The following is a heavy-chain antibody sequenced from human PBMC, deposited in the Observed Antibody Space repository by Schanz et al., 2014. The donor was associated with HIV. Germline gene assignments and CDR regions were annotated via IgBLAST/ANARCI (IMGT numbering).Heavy chain of an antibody. CDR3: ARDGGEV. J-gene: IGHJ6*02. V-gene: IGHV3-7*01. Sequence: VQLVESGGGVVQPGRSLRLSCAASGFNFNNYAMTWLRQAPGKGPEWVANIKEDGSEKYHADSVKGRFTISRDNAKNSLCLQMESLRAEDTAVYYCARDGGEVWGQGTTVTVSS. D-gene: IGHD3-16*01. CDR2: IKEDGSEK. CDR1: GFNFNNYA.